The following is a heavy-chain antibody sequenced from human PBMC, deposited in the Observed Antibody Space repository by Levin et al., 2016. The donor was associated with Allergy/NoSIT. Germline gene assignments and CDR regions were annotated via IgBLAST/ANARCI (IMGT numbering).Heavy chain of an antibody. CDR1: GYSFTSYW. Sequence: KVSCKGSGYSFTSYWISWVRQMPGKGLEWMGRIDPSDSYTNYSPSFQGHVTISVDKSISTAYLQWSSLKASDTAMYYCAKRSEGITGIADSGDYWGQGTLVTVSS. D-gene: IGHD1-20*01. CDR2: IDPSDSYT. CDR3: AKRSEGITGIADSGDY. J-gene: IGHJ4*02. V-gene: IGHV5-10-1*01.